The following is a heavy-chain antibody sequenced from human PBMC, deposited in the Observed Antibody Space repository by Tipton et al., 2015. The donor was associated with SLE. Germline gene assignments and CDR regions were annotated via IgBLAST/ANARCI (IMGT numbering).Heavy chain of an antibody. D-gene: IGHD1-1*01. CDR2: IHHTRNS. CDR3: ARRSDWNDY. Sequence: TLSLTCSVSGYSITSTYYWAWIRQPPGKGLEWIGSIHHTRNSFYNPSLKSRVTMSIDTSRNQFSLKLTSVTAADTAVYYCARRSDWNDYWGQGTLVTVSS. CDR1: GYSITSTYY. J-gene: IGHJ4*02. V-gene: IGHV4-38-2*02.